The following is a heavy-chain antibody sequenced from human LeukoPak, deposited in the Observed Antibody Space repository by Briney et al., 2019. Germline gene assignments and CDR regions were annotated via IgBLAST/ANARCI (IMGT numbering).Heavy chain of an antibody. CDR2: IYSGGST. CDR1: GFTVSSNY. J-gene: IGHJ4*02. D-gene: IGHD3-22*01. CDR3: ARDSYDSGGYSYYFDY. Sequence: GGSLRLSCAASGFTVSSNYMSWVRQAPGKGLEWVSVIYSGGSTYYADSVKGRFTISRDNSKNTLYLQMNSLRAEDTAVYYCARDSYDSGGYSYYFDYWGQGTLVTVSS. V-gene: IGHV3-53*01.